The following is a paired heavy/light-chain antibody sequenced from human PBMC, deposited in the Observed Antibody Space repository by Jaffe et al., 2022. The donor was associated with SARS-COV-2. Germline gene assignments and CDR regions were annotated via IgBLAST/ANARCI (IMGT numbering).Heavy chain of an antibody. CDR1: GFSFDNAH. Sequence: EIQLVESGGGLVKPGGSLGLTCAASGFSFDNAHMSWVRQVPGKGLEWVGRIKRKIDGETIDYAAPVKGRFTISRDDSKNTLYLQMTSLKSEDTAVYYCTTHSWEQWQFEGDSWGQGTLVSVSS. J-gene: IGHJ4*02. V-gene: IGHV3-15*01. D-gene: IGHD6-19*01. CDR2: IKRKIDGETI. CDR3: TTHSWEQWQFEGDS.
Light chain of an antibody. CDR2: ENN. Sequence: NFMLTQPHSVSESPGKTVTISCTRSSGSIADYFVQWSQHRPGSSPTTVIYENNQRPSAVPDRFSGSIDSSSNSASLTISGLKTEDEADYYCQSYDTANLVFGTGTKVTVL. V-gene: IGLV6-57*01. J-gene: IGLJ1*01. CDR1: SGSIADYF. CDR3: QSYDTANLV.